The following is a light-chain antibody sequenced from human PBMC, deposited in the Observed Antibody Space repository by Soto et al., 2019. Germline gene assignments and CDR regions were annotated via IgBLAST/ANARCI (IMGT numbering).Light chain of an antibody. V-gene: IGLV2-14*01. J-gene: IGLJ3*02. Sequence: QSVLTQPASVSGSPGQSITTSCTGTSSDVGGYNYVSWYQHHPGTAPKLIIYGVSNRPSGVSNRFSGSKSGNTASLTISGLQTEDEANYYCSSYTSISTRVFGGGTKLTVL. CDR2: GVS. CDR3: SSYTSISTRV. CDR1: SSDVGGYNY.